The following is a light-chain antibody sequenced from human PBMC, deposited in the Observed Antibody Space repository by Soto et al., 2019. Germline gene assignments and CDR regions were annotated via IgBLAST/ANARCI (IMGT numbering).Light chain of an antibody. CDR1: SSDVGGYNF. CDR2: EVT. V-gene: IGLV2-8*01. CDR3: SSYAGSNHLL. Sequence: QSALTQSPSASGSPGQSVTISCTGTSSDVGGYNFVSLYQQHPGKAPKLMIYEVTKRLSGVPDRFSGSKSGNTASLTVSGLQAEDEADYYCSSYAGSNHLLFGGGTKVTVL. J-gene: IGLJ2*01.